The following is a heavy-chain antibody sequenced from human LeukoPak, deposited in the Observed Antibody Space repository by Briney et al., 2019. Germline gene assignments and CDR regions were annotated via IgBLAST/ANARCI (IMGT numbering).Heavy chain of an antibody. CDR1: GGSFSTDY. CDR3: ARTGSTVTMLYPFDP. CDR2: IYYSGFT. J-gene: IGHJ5*02. Sequence: SETLSFTCTVSGGSFSTDYWSWIRQPPGKGLEWIGYIYYSGFTDYNPSLKSRVTMSVDTSKNQFSLKLSSVTAADTAVYYCARTGSTVTMLYPFDPWGQGTLVTVSS. D-gene: IGHD4-17*01. V-gene: IGHV4-59*01.